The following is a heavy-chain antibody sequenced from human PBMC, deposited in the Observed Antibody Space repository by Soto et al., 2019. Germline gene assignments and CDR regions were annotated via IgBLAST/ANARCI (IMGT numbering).Heavy chain of an antibody. V-gene: IGHV3-23*01. CDR3: AKDPNGNYVGAFDM. D-gene: IGHD1-7*01. Sequence: GKGLEYASAISGNGGSTYYADSVKGRFTISRDNSKNMLYLQMSSLRADDTALYSCAKDPNGNYVGAFDMRGHGTMVTVSS. J-gene: IGHJ3*02. CDR2: ISGNGGST.